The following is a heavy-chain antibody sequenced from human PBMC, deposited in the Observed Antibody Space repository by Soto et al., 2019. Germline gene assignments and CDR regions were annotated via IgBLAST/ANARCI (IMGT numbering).Heavy chain of an antibody. CDR3: ARDGEATAMVRAYYYHGMDV. CDR1: GFTFSSYS. D-gene: IGHD5-18*01. Sequence: GGSLRLSCAASGFTFSSYSMNWVRQAPGKGLEWVSSISSSSSYIYYADSVKGRFTTSRDNAKNSLYLQMNSLRAEDTAVYYCARDGEATAMVRAYYYHGMDVWGQGTTVTVSS. J-gene: IGHJ6*02. V-gene: IGHV3-21*01. CDR2: ISSSSSYI.